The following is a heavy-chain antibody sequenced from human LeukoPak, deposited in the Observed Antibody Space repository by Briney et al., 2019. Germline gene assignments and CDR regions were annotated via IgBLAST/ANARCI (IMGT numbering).Heavy chain of an antibody. V-gene: IGHV4-39*01. J-gene: IGHJ4*02. CDR1: GEPISSSSSY. D-gene: IGHD6-6*01. CDR2: GYYTGTT. Sequence: SETLSLTCTVSGEPISSSSSYWGWIRQPPGKGLEWIGNGYYTGTTSYNPSLESRVTISVDTSKNQFSLKLSSVTAADTAVYYCARGDTVAARPGRFDYWGQGTLVTVSS. CDR3: ARGDTVAARPGRFDY.